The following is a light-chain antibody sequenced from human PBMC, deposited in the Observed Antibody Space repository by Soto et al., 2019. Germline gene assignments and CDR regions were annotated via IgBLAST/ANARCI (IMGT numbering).Light chain of an antibody. Sequence: QSVLTQPPSVSAAPGQKVTISCSGSSSDMGNYAVSWYQQLPGTAPKLLIYENNKRPSGVPDRFSGSKSGTSASLAISGLQSEDEADYYCAAWDDSLNGYVVFGGGTKLTVL. CDR3: AAWDDSLNGYVV. CDR1: SSDMGNYA. V-gene: IGLV1-51*02. CDR2: ENN. J-gene: IGLJ2*01.